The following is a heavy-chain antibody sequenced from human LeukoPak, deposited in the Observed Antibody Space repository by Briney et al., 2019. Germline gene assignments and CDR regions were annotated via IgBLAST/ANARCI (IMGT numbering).Heavy chain of an antibody. Sequence: ASVKVSCKASGYTFTSYGISWVRQAPGQGLEWMGWISAYNGNTNYAQKLQGRVTMTTDTSTSTAYMELRSLRPDDTAVYYCARGYCSSTSCYPNYYYGMDVWGQGTTVTVSS. CDR2: ISAYNGNT. D-gene: IGHD2-2*01. CDR3: ARGYCSSTSCYPNYYYGMDV. V-gene: IGHV1-18*01. CDR1: GYTFTSYG. J-gene: IGHJ6*02.